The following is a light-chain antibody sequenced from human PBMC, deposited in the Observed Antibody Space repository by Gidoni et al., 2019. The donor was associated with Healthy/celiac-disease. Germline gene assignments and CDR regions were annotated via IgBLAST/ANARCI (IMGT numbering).Light chain of an antibody. CDR3: GTWDSSLSALV. CDR1: SPNIGNNY. CDR2: DNN. V-gene: IGLV1-51*01. Sequence: QSVLTQPPSVSAAPGQKVTISCSGSSPNIGNNYVSWYQQLPGTAPKLLIHDNNKRPSGIPDRFSGSKSGTSATLGITGLQTGDEADYYCGTWDSSLSALVFGGGTKLTVL. J-gene: IGLJ3*02.